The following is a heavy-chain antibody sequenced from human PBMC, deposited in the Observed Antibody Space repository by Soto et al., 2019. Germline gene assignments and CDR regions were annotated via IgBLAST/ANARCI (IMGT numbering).Heavy chain of an antibody. J-gene: IGHJ6*02. CDR3: ARTTSGFYYNYGMDV. Sequence: ASVKVSCKASGYTFTSYDINWVRQATGQGLEWMGWMNPNSGNTGYAQKFQGRVTMTRNTSISTAYMELSSLRSDDTAVYYCARTTSGFYYNYGMDVWGQGTTVTVSS. V-gene: IGHV1-8*01. D-gene: IGHD1-1*01. CDR2: MNPNSGNT. CDR1: GYTFTSYD.